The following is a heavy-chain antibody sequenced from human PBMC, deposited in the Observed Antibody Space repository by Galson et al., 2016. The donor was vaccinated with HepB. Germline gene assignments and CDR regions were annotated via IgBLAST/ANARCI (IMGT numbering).Heavy chain of an antibody. CDR3: SRFGRDYYYHYGVDV. J-gene: IGHJ6*02. CDR2: VFYSGNS. D-gene: IGHD3-16*01. CDR1: GGSITSYY. Sequence: LSLTCTVSGGSITSYYWSWIRQPPGKGLEWIGYVFYSGNSNYNPSLKSRATISVDTSNNQFSLKLSSVTAADTAVYFCSRFGRDYYYHYGVDVWGHGTTVTVSS. V-gene: IGHV4-59*01.